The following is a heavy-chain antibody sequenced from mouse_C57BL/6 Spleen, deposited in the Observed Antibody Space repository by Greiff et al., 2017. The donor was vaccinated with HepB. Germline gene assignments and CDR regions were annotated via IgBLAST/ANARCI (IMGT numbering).Heavy chain of an antibody. CDR1: GFTFSDYG. V-gene: IGHV5-17*01. J-gene: IGHJ1*03. D-gene: IGHD1-1*01. CDR3: AKIPYYYGSSGYFDV. CDR2: ISSGSSTI. Sequence: DVKLVESGGGLVKPGGSLKLSCAASGFTFSDYGMHWVRQAPEKGLEWVAYISSGSSTIYYADTVKGRFTISRDNAKNTLFLQMTSLRSEDTAMYYCAKIPYYYGSSGYFDVWGTGTTVTVSS.